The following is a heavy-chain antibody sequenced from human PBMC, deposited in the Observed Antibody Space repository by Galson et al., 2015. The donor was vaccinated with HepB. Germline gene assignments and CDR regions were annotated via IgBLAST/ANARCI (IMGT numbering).Heavy chain of an antibody. CDR2: ISPYNGDT. D-gene: IGHD2-2*01. Sequence: SVKVSCKASGYRFSTYSITWVRQAPGQGLEWMGWISPYNGDTKYTRKFQGRVTMTTDTSTRTAYMELRSLRSDDTAVYYCARDTFSEKVPAAIGYYYGMDVWGQGTTVTVSS. CDR1: GYRFSTYS. V-gene: IGHV1-18*01. CDR3: ARDTFSEKVPAAIGYYYGMDV. J-gene: IGHJ6*02.